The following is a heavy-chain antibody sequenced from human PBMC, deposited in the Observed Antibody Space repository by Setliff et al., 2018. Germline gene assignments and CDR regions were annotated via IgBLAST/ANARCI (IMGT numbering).Heavy chain of an antibody. Sequence: LSLTCTVSGDSISAASIMAWIRQPPGKGLEFIGYVYYSGTANYSPSLRSRLTISVDTSKNQFSLKLRSVTAADTAVYYCAGGGTLRYFDFWGQGAPVTVSS. CDR1: GDSISAAS. J-gene: IGHJ4*02. CDR3: AGGGTLRYFDF. V-gene: IGHV4-59*01. D-gene: IGHD5-12*01. CDR2: VYYSGTA.